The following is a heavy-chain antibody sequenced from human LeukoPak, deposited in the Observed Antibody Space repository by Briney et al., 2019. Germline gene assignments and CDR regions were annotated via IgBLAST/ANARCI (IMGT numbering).Heavy chain of an antibody. Sequence: GGSLRLSCAASGFTFSSYSMNWVRQAPGKGLEWVSGISGDAGRTYYADSVKGRFTIYRDNSKNTLYLQMNSLRAEDTALYYCASERRGFDYWGQGTLVTASS. D-gene: IGHD1-1*01. J-gene: IGHJ4*02. CDR3: ASERRGFDY. CDR2: ISGDAGRT. V-gene: IGHV3-23*01. CDR1: GFTFSSYS.